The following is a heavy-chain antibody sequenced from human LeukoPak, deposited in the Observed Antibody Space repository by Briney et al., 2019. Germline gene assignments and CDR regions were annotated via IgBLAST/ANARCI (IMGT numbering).Heavy chain of an antibody. CDR2: ISDSGGRT. Sequence: GGSLRLSCAASGFTFSSYGMSWVRQAPGKGLEWVAGISDSGGRTNYADSVKGRFTLSRDNPKNTLYLQMNSLRAEDTAAYFCAKRGVVIRVILVGFHKEAYYFDSWGQGALVTVSS. J-gene: IGHJ4*02. D-gene: IGHD2-15*01. V-gene: IGHV3-23*01. CDR1: GFTFSSYG. CDR3: AKRGVVIRVILVGFHKEAYYFDS.